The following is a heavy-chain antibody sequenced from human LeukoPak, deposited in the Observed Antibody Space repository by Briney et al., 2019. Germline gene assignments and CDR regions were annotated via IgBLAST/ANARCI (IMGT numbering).Heavy chain of an antibody. CDR2: IYYSGST. Sequence: SETLSLTCIVSGGSINSYYWSWIRQPPGKGLEWIGCIYYSGSTNYNPSLKSRVTISVDTSKNQFSLKLSSVTAADTAVYYCARNGSYSSGWYGSFDYWGQGTLVTVSS. D-gene: IGHD6-19*01. CDR3: ARNGSYSSGWYGSFDY. V-gene: IGHV4-59*12. J-gene: IGHJ4*02. CDR1: GGSINSYY.